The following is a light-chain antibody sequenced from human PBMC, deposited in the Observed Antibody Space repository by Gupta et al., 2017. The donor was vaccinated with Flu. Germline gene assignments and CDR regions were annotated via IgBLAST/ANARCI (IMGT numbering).Light chain of an antibody. V-gene: IGKV2-28*01. J-gene: IGKJ3*01. CDR2: SGS. Sequence: PGEPASISCRSSQSLRESQGYKYLHWYVQKPRQAPQLLIHSGSSRASGGTDRCSGSGAGTDFTLKISRGESEDDRVYYFMQPLQCHPGITYGPETKVEI. CDR3: MQPLQCHPGIT. CDR1: QSLRESQGYKY.